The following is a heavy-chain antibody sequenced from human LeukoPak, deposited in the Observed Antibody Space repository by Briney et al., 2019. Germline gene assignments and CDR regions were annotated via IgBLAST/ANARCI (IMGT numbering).Heavy chain of an antibody. CDR2: LAYDGTNQ. CDR1: GFTFNIYA. V-gene: IGHV3-30*04. D-gene: IGHD3-10*01. Sequence: LPGGSLRLSCVTSGFTFNIYAMHWVRHAPGKGLEWVALLAYDGTNQYYADSVKGRFTISRDNSKNTLNLQMNSLRAEDTAVYYCAREFGLWFGELLSAFDVWGQGTMVTVSS. J-gene: IGHJ3*01. CDR3: AREFGLWFGELLSAFDV.